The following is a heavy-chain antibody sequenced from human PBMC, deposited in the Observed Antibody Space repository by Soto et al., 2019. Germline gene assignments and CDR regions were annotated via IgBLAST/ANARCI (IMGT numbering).Heavy chain of an antibody. Sequence: GESLKISCKGSGYSFTSYWSGWVRQMPGKGLEWMGIIYPGDSDTRYSPSFQGQVTISADKSISTAYLQWSSLKASDTAMYYCARTYYYDSSGYYPWYWGQGTLVTVSS. J-gene: IGHJ4*02. CDR3: ARTYYYDSSGYYPWY. CDR1: GYSFTSYW. D-gene: IGHD3-22*01. V-gene: IGHV5-51*01. CDR2: IYPGDSDT.